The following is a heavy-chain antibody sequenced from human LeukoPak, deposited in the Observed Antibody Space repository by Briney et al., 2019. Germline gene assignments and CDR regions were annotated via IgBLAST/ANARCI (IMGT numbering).Heavy chain of an antibody. CDR1: GFTFSGYS. CDR3: ARASSGPHDY. D-gene: IGHD3-22*01. J-gene: IGHJ4*02. CDR2: ISSSSSYI. V-gene: IGHV3-21*01. Sequence: GGSLRLSCAASGFTFSGYSMNWVRQAPGKGLEWVSSISSSSSYIYYADPVKGRFTISRDNAKNSLYLQMNSLRAEDTAVYYCARASSGPHDYWGQGTLVTVSS.